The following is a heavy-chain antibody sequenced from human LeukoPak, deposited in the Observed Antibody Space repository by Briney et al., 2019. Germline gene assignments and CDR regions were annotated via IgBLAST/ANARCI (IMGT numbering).Heavy chain of an antibody. CDR2: IYTSGST. V-gene: IGHV4-61*02. CDR1: GGSISSGSYY. Sequence: SETLSLTCTVSGGSISSGSYYWSWIRQPAEKGLEWIGRIYTSGSTNYNPSLKSRVTISVDTSKNQFSLKLSSVTAADTAVYYCARSYYGDYSDYWGQGTLVTVSS. J-gene: IGHJ4*02. D-gene: IGHD4-17*01. CDR3: ARSYYGDYSDY.